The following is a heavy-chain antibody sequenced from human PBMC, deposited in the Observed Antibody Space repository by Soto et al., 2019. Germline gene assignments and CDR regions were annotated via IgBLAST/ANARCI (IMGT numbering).Heavy chain of an antibody. CDR2: IRQDGSDK. Sequence: GGSLRLSCAASGSTFNSYYMTWVRQAPGKGLEWVANIRQDGSDKYYVGSVKGRFTISRDNAKKSLYLQMNSLRAEDTAVYYCAGERGGPTTSAFDIWGQGTMVTVSS. J-gene: IGHJ3*02. D-gene: IGHD1-26*01. V-gene: IGHV3-7*04. CDR3: AGERGGPTTSAFDI. CDR1: GSTFNSYY.